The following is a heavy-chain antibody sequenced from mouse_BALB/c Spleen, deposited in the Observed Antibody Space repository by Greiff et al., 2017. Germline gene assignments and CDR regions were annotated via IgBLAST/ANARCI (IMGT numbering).Heavy chain of an antibody. CDR1: GFTFSSYT. J-gene: IGHJ4*01. V-gene: IGHV5-9*03. CDR3: ARTAYYGNSLYAMDY. CDR2: ISSGGGNT. Sequence: DVMLVESGGGLVKPGGSLKLSCAASGFTFSSYTMSWVRQTPEKRLEWVATISSGGGNTYYPDSVKGRFTISRDNAKNNLYLQMSSLRSEDTALYYCARTAYYGNSLYAMDYWGQGTSVTVSS. D-gene: IGHD2-10*01.